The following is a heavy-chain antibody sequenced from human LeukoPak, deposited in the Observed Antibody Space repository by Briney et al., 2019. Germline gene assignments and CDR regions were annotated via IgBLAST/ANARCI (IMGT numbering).Heavy chain of an antibody. CDR1: GGSISSSSDY. J-gene: IGHJ6*04. D-gene: IGHD1-1*01. CDR3: ARDRYKNYYGMDV. V-gene: IGHV4-39*07. CDR2: IYYSGST. Sequence: SETLSLTCTVSGGSISSSSDYWGWIRQPPGKGLEWIGSIYYSGSTYYNPSLKSRVTISVDTSKNQFSLNLRSVTAADTAVYYCARDRYKNYYGMDVWGKGTTVTVSS.